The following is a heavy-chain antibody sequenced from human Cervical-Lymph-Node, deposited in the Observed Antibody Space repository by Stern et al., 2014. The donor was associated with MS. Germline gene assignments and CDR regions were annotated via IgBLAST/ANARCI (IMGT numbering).Heavy chain of an antibody. CDR1: GYTFTTYY. J-gene: IGHJ6*02. V-gene: IGHV1-46*03. D-gene: IGHD1-26*01. Sequence: VQLEESGAEVRKPGASVKVSCKASGYTFTTYYMHWVRQATGQGLEWIGMITPRGGSTSYTQKFQGRVTMTRDTSTSTVYMELSSLRSEDTAVYYCARDCGVGAANYLLYYGMDVWGQGTTVTVSS. CDR2: ITPRGGST. CDR3: ARDCGVGAANYLLYYGMDV.